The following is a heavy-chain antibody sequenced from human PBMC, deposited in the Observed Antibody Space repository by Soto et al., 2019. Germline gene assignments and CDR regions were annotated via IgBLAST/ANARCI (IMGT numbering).Heavy chain of an antibody. Sequence: EEQLLESGGGLVQPGGSLRLSCAASGFIFSSYAMAWVRQTTGKGLEWVSSIGGVGDKISYADSVKGRFTISRDNSKNTLYLQMESLRAEDTAIYYWAKKITGNYPFDHWGQGTLVTVSS. CDR3: AKKITGNYPFDH. CDR1: GFIFSSYA. V-gene: IGHV3-23*01. J-gene: IGHJ4*02. CDR2: IGGVGDKI. D-gene: IGHD1-7*01.